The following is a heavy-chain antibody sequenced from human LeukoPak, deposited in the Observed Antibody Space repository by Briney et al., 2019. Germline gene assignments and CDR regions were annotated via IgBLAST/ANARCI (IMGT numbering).Heavy chain of an antibody. Sequence: ASVKVSCKASGYTFSDYYVHWVRLTPGQGLEWMGWISPNSGGTNYAQKFQGRVTTTRDTSISTAYMELGRLRSDDTAVYYCARWAYSSSSVDYWGQGTLVTVSS. D-gene: IGHD6-6*01. CDR2: ISPNSGGT. J-gene: IGHJ4*02. CDR1: GYTFSDYY. CDR3: ARWAYSSSSVDY. V-gene: IGHV1-2*02.